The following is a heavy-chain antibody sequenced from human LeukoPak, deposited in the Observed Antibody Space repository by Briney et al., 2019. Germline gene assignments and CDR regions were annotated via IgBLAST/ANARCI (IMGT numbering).Heavy chain of an antibody. Sequence: GGSLRLSCAASGFTFSSYEMNWVRQAPGKGLEWVSYISSSGSTIYYADSVKGRFTISRDNAKNSLYLRMNSLRAEDTAVYYCARDRGLDTYYYDSSGYYYWYFDLWGRGTLVTVSS. CDR2: ISSSGSTI. V-gene: IGHV3-48*03. J-gene: IGHJ2*01. CDR1: GFTFSSYE. D-gene: IGHD3-22*01. CDR3: ARDRGLDTYYYDSSGYYYWYFDL.